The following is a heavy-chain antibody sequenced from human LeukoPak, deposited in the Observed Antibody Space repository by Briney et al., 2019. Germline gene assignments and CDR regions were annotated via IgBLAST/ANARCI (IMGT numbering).Heavy chain of an antibody. V-gene: IGHV4-34*01. D-gene: IGHD4-4*01. CDR3: ARRSNSDGSFDY. Sequence: SETLSLTCAVYGGSFSGYYWSWIRQPPGKGLEWIGEINHSGSTNYNPSLKSRVTISVDTSKNQFSLKLSSVTAADTAVYYCARRSNSDGSFDYWGQGTLVTVSS. J-gene: IGHJ4*02. CDR1: GGSFSGYY. CDR2: INHSGST.